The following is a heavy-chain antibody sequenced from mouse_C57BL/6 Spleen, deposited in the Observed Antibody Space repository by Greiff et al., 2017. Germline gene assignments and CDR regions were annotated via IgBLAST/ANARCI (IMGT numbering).Heavy chain of an antibody. CDR2: IHPNSGSS. CDR1: GYTFTSYW. V-gene: IGHV1-64*01. J-gene: IGHJ2*01. Sequence: QVQLQQPGAELVKPGASVMLSCKASGYTFTSYWMHWVKQRPGQGLEWIGMIHPNSGSSNYNEKFKSQATLTVDKCSSTAYMQLSSLTSEDSAVDYCARSEVRYYFDYWGQGTTLTVSS. CDR3: ARSEVRYYFDY.